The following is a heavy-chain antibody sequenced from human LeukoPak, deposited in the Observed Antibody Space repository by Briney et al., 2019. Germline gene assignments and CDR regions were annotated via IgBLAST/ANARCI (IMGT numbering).Heavy chain of an antibody. Sequence: PGGSLRLSCAASGFTFSTYWMIWVRQAPGKGLEWVANIKEDGSAKYYVDSVKGRFTISRDNAKNSLYLQMNSLRVEDTAVYYCARAPYGENYWGQGTLVTVSS. V-gene: IGHV3-7*01. J-gene: IGHJ4*02. CDR1: GFTFSTYW. CDR3: ARAPYGENY. CDR2: IKEDGSAK. D-gene: IGHD4-17*01.